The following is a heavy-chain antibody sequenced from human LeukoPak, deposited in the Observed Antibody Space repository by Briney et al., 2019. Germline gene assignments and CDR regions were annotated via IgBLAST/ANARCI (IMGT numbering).Heavy chain of an antibody. Sequence: SETLSLTCTVSGGSISSSDYYWGWIRQPPGKGLEWIGSIYYGGSTYYNPSLKSRVTISVDTSKNQFSLKLSSVTAADTAVYYCARGSTYYYGSGSLNWFDPWGQGTLVTVSS. CDR1: GGSISSSDYY. J-gene: IGHJ5*02. V-gene: IGHV4-39*07. CDR2: IYYGGST. CDR3: ARGSTYYYGSGSLNWFDP. D-gene: IGHD3-10*01.